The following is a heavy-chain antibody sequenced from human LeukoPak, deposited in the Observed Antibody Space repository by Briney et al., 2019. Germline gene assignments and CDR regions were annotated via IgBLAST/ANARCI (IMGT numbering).Heavy chain of an antibody. Sequence: PGGSLRLSCAASGFTFSDHYMDWVRQAPGKGLEWVGRTRNKANSYTTEYAASVKGRFTISRDGSKNSPYLQINSLKTEDTAVYYCARVLQGYYYYYMDVWGKGTTVTVSS. CDR3: ARVLQGYYYYYMDV. CDR1: GFTFSDHY. V-gene: IGHV3-72*01. J-gene: IGHJ6*03. CDR2: TRNKANSYTT. D-gene: IGHD2-15*01.